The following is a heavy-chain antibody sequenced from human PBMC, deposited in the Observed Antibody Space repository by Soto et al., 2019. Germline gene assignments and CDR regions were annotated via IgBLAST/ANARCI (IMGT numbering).Heavy chain of an antibody. CDR1: GFSLDTSGVG. V-gene: IGHV2-5*02. CDR3: AHAQKEKAFDV. J-gene: IGHJ3*01. Sequence: QITLKESGPTLVKPTQTLTLTCTFSGFSLDTSGVGVGWVRQPPGQALEWLALIYWDGDKRYSPSLEDRLTITKGTSRDQVVLTVTNMDPIDTATYFCAHAQKEKAFDVWGQGTTVFVS. CDR2: IYWDGDK.